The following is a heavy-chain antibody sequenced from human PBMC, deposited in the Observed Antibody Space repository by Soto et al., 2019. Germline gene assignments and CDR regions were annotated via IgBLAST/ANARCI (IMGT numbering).Heavy chain of an antibody. V-gene: IGHV3-74*01. CDR2: INSDGSNT. CDR1: GFTFSTYW. D-gene: IGHD4-4*01. Sequence: PGGSLRLSCAASGFTFSTYWMHWVRQAPGKGLVWVSRINSDGSNTNYADSVKGRFTISRDNAKNTLYLQMNSLRADDTAVYYCARDRYDYSNFDYWGQGTQVTVSS. CDR3: ARDRYDYSNFDY. J-gene: IGHJ4*02.